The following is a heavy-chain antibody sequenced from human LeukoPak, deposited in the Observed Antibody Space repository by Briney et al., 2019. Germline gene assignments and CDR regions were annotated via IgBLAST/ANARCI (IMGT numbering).Heavy chain of an antibody. CDR3: ARGSTSFPFDH. D-gene: IGHD2-2*01. Sequence: GGSLRLSCAASGFTFSSYSMNWVRQAPGKGLEWVSSISSSSSYIYYADSVKGRFTISRDNAKNSLYLQMNSLRAEDTAVYYCARGSTSFPFDHWGQGTLVTVSS. CDR1: GFTFSSYS. V-gene: IGHV3-21*01. J-gene: IGHJ4*02. CDR2: ISSSSSYI.